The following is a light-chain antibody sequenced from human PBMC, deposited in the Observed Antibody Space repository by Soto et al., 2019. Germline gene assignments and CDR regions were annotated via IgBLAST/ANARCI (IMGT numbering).Light chain of an antibody. CDR3: QTWGSGIVV. Sequence: QSVLTQSPSASASLGASVKLTCTLSSGHSNYTIAWHQQQSEKGPRYLMKLNSDGSHSKGDGIPDRFSGPSSGAERYLTISGLQSEDEADYYCQTWGSGIVVFGGGTKLTVL. J-gene: IGLJ2*01. CDR1: SGHSNYT. CDR2: LNSDGSH. V-gene: IGLV4-69*01.